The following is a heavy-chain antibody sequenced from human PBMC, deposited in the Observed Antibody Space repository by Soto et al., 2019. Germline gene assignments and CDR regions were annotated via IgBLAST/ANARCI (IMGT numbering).Heavy chain of an antibody. Sequence: GASVKVSCKASGYTFTSYGISWVRQAPGQGLEWMGWISAYNGNTNYAQKLQGRVTMTTDTSTSTAYMELRSLRSDDTAVYYCAFDSSSSSWFDAFDIWGQGTMVTVSS. CDR3: AFDSSSSSWFDAFDI. CDR2: ISAYNGNT. V-gene: IGHV1-18*01. J-gene: IGHJ3*02. D-gene: IGHD6-13*01. CDR1: GYTFTSYG.